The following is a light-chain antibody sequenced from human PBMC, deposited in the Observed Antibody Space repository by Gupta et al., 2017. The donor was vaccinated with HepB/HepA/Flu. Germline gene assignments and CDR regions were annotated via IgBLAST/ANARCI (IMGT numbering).Light chain of an antibody. Sequence: DIQMTQSPSSLSASVGDRVTITCRASQSISSYLNWYQQKPGKAPKLLIYAASSLQSGVPSRFSGSGSGTDFTLTISSLQPEDFATYYCQQSYSNPLGFGRGTRLEIK. CDR2: AAS. J-gene: IGKJ5*01. CDR1: QSISSY. V-gene: IGKV1-39*01. CDR3: QQSYSNPLG.